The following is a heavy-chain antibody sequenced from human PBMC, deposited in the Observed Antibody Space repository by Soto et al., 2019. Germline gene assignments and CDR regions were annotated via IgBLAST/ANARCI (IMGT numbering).Heavy chain of an antibody. CDR3: ARGNIVAKVDAFDI. D-gene: IGHD5-12*01. Sequence: QVQLVESGGGVVQPGRSLRLSCAASGFTFSSYGMHWVRQAPGKGLEWVAVIWYDGSNKYYADSVKGRFPISRDNSKNTLYLQMNSLRAEDTAVYYCARGNIVAKVDAFDICGHGTMVPVSS. J-gene: IGHJ3*02. CDR2: IWYDGSNK. CDR1: GFTFSSYG. V-gene: IGHV3-33*01.